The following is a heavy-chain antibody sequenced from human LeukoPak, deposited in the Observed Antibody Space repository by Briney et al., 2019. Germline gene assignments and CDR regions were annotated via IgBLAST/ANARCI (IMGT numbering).Heavy chain of an antibody. CDR2: IYPGDSDT. V-gene: IGHV5-51*01. CDR3: ARLQGDSSDYFGWFDP. Sequence: GESLKTSCKGSGYNFPSYWIAWVRQMPGKGLGWVGIIYPGDSDTRYSPSFQGQVTISADQSITTAYLQWSCVKASDTAMYYCARLQGDSSDYFGWFDPWGQGTLVTVSS. J-gene: IGHJ5*02. D-gene: IGHD3-22*01. CDR1: GYNFPSYW.